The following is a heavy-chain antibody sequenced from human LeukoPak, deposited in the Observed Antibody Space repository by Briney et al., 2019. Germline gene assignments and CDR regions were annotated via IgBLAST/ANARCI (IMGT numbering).Heavy chain of an antibody. J-gene: IGHJ5*02. D-gene: IGHD3-22*01. CDR2: VSNDAYNK. CDR1: GFSFKTYA. Sequence: GGSLRLSCAASGFSFKTYAMHWVRQAPGKGLEWVAVVSNDAYNKYYADSVKGRFTISRDNSKNTLYLQMNSLRAEDTAVYYCANAEGDSSGYYHGWFDPWGQGTLVTVSS. V-gene: IGHV3-30*04. CDR3: ANAEGDSSGYYHGWFDP.